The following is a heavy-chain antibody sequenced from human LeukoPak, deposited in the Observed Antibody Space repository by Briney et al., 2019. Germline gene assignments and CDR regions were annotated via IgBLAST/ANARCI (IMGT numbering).Heavy chain of an antibody. CDR3: ARVKSVTAFDI. Sequence: KPSETLSLTCTVSGGSISSYYWSWIRQPPGKGLEWIGYMYYSGSTNYNPSLKSRVTISVDMSKNQFSLKLSSVTAADTAVYYCARVKSVTAFDIWGQGTMVTVSS. CDR2: MYYSGST. D-gene: IGHD4-11*01. V-gene: IGHV4-59*01. CDR1: GGSISSYY. J-gene: IGHJ3*02.